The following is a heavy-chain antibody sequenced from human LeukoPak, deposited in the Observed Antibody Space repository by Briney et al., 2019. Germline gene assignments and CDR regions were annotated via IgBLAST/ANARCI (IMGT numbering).Heavy chain of an antibody. D-gene: IGHD3-10*01. J-gene: IGHJ4*02. CDR1: GFTFSRYA. Sequence: PGGSLRLSCSASGFTFSRYAMHWVRQAPGKGLEYVSAISSNGGSTYYADSVKGRFTISRDNSRNTLHLQMSSVIGEDTAVYYCVKDSSSGSYFDYWGQGTLVTVSS. V-gene: IGHV3-64D*06. CDR3: VKDSSSGSYFDY. CDR2: ISSNGGST.